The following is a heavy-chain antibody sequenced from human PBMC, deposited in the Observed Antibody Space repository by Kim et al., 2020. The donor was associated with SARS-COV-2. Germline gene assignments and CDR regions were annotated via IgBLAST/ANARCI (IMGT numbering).Heavy chain of an antibody. J-gene: IGHJ4*01. CDR3: ASSPPSMSYRLDFDY. CDR2: IYYSGST. CDR1: GGSISSYY. Sequence: SETLSLTCTVSGGSISSYYWSWIRQPPGKGLEWIGYIYYSGSTNYNPSLKSRVTISVDTSKNQFSLKLSSVTAADTAVYYCASSPPSMSYRLDFDYWG. V-gene: IGHV4-59*01. D-gene: IGHD1-26*01.